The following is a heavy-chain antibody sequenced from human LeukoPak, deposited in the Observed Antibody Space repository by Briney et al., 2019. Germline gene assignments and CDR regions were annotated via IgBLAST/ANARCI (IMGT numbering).Heavy chain of an antibody. V-gene: IGHV3-48*02. CDR1: GFTFSSYS. CDR2: ISSSSSSI. J-gene: IGHJ4*02. CDR3: ARASGSGRTAFDY. D-gene: IGHD3-10*01. Sequence: AGGSLRLSCAASGFTFSSYSMNWVRQAPGKGLEWVSYISSSSSSIYYADSVKGRFTISRDNAKNSVYLQMNSLRDEDTAVYYCARASGSGRTAFDYWGQGTLVTVSS.